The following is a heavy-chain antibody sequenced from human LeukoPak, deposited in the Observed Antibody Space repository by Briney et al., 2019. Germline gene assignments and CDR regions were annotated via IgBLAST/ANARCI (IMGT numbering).Heavy chain of an antibody. CDR2: IYYSGST. Sequence: SETLSLTCTVSGGSISSYYWSWIRQPPGKGLEWIGYIYYSGSTNYNPSLKSRVTISVDTSKNQFSLKLSFVTAADTAVYYCARERDYGDYPTYFDLWGRGTLVTVSS. V-gene: IGHV4-59*01. CDR1: GGSISSYY. CDR3: ARERDYGDYPTYFDL. J-gene: IGHJ2*01. D-gene: IGHD4-17*01.